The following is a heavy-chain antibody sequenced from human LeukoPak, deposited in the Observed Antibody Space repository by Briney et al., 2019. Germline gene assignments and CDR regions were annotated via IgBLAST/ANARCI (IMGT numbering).Heavy chain of an antibody. Sequence: GRSLRLSCAASGFTFSSYAMHWVRQAPGKGLEWLSYISNSGSIIYYADSVKGRFTISRDNGKNSLYLQMNSLRVEDTAVYYCARDLTTMLRGVIAYWGQGTLVTVSS. V-gene: IGHV3-48*04. J-gene: IGHJ4*02. CDR3: ARDLTTMLRGVIAY. CDR1: GFTFSSYA. D-gene: IGHD3-10*01. CDR2: ISNSGSII.